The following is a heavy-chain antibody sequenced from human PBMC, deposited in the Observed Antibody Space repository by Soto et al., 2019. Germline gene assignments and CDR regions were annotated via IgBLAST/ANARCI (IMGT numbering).Heavy chain of an antibody. CDR1: GDSMSKYY. CDR3: ARTVGAAYYFAF. J-gene: IGHJ4*02. CDR2: IWTSGST. Sequence: QVQLQESGPGLVKPSETLSLTCNVSGDSMSKYYWSWVRQPAGKGLEWIGRIWTSGSTNYNPSLKSRFTMSLDTSNKHFSLDLKSVTAADPAVYYCARTVGAAYYFAFWGQGVLVTVSS. D-gene: IGHD3-16*01. V-gene: IGHV4-4*07.